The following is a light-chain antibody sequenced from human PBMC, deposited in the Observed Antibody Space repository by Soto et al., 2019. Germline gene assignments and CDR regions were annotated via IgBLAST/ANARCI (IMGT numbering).Light chain of an antibody. CDR2: EAS. J-gene: IGKJ1*01. CDR3: QQYNTNTLT. Sequence: DIQMTQSPSTLSASVGDTVTITCRASQSLSKFLAWYQQKPGKAPNLLIYEASTLESGVPSRFSGSGSGTEFTLTISSLQPDDFATYYCQQYNTNTLTFGQGTKVEIK. V-gene: IGKV1-5*03. CDR1: QSLSKF.